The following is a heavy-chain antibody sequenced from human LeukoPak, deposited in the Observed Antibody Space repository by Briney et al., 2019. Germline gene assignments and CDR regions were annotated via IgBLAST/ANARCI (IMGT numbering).Heavy chain of an antibody. V-gene: IGHV1-69*04. CDR1: GGTFSSCA. CDR3: ARDRRDGVAAAGNWFDP. Sequence: SVKVSCKASGGTFSSCAISWVRQAPGQGLEWMGRIIPILGIANYAQKFQGRVTITADKSTSTAYMELSSLRSEDTAVYYCARDRRDGVAAAGNWFDPWGQGTLVTVSS. D-gene: IGHD6-13*01. CDR2: IIPILGIA. J-gene: IGHJ5*02.